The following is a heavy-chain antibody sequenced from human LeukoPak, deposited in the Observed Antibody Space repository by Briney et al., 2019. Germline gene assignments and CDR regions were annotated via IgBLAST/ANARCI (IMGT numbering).Heavy chain of an antibody. CDR3: ARGITIFGVVTLRYFDL. V-gene: IGHV4-59*01. Sequence: SETLSLTCTVSSGSISTYYWSWIRQSPGKGLEWMGYIFHSGSTTYNPSLSSRLTISVDTSKNQFSLKLSSVTAADTAVYYCARGITIFGVVTLRYFDLWGRGTLVTVSS. D-gene: IGHD3-3*01. J-gene: IGHJ2*01. CDR2: IFHSGST. CDR1: SGSISTYY.